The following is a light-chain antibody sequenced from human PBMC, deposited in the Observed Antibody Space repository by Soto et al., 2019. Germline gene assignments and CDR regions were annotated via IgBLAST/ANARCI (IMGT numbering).Light chain of an antibody. CDR2: EVS. V-gene: IGLV2-8*01. CDR1: SSDVGAYKY. CDR3: TSYAGSNDRYV. J-gene: IGLJ1*01. Sequence: QSALTQPPSASGSPGQSVTISCTGTSSDVGAYKYVSWYQHHPGKAPKLIIYEVSQRPPGVPDRFSGSKSGNTASLTVSGLQAEDEAHYYCTSYAGSNDRYVFGTGTKVTVL.